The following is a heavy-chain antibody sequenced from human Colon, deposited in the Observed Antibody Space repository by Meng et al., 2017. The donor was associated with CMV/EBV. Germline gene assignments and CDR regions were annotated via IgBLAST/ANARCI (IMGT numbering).Heavy chain of an antibody. V-gene: IGHV1-18*04. CDR1: DYKFDSYY. CDR2: ISAYNGNT. CDR3: ARFTVFGVVPKFYFDY. Sequence: ASVKVSCKASDYKFDSYYINFVRQAPGQGLEWMGWISAYNGNTNYAQKFQGRVTMTTDTSTTTAYMGLRSLRSDDTAVYYCARFTVFGVVPKFYFDYWGQGTLVTVSS. D-gene: IGHD3-3*01. J-gene: IGHJ4*02.